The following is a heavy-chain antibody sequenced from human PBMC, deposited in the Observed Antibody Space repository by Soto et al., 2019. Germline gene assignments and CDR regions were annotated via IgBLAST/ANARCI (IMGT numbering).Heavy chain of an antibody. CDR2: ISSSSDDI. D-gene: IGHD2-21*02. CDR1: GFTFGGSA. Sequence: EGQLVESGGGLVQPGGSLKLSCAASGFTFGGSAMHWVRQAPGKGLQWISYISSSSDDIHYADSVKGRFTVSRDNAKNALFLQMNSLRDDDTAIYYCTRLPKGSLVTAWGQGTQVTVSS. J-gene: IGHJ4*02. V-gene: IGHV3-48*02. CDR3: TRLPKGSLVTA.